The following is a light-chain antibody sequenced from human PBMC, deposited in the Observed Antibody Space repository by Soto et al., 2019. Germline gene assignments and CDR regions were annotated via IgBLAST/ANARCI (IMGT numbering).Light chain of an antibody. CDR3: QQYGSSPIT. CDR2: GAS. J-gene: IGKJ5*01. CDR1: QSVSSSQ. V-gene: IGKV3-20*01. Sequence: TALTQTPGTLSLSPGERATLSCGSSQSVSSSQLAWYQQKPGQAPRLLMYGASSRATGIPDRLSGSGSGTDFTLTISRLEPEDFAVYYCQQYGSSPITFGQGARLEVK.